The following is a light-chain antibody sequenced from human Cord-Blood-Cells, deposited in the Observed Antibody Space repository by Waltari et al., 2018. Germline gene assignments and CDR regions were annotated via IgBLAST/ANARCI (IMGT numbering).Light chain of an antibody. J-gene: IGKJ4*01. CDR2: DAA. Sequence: EIVLTQSPATLSLSPGARATLSCRPSQSVSSYLAWYQQKPGQAPRLLIYDAATRATGIPARFSGSGSGTDFTLTISSLEPEDFAVYYCQQRSNWPPVTFGGGTKVEIK. CDR3: QQRSNWPPVT. V-gene: IGKV3-11*01. CDR1: QSVSSY.